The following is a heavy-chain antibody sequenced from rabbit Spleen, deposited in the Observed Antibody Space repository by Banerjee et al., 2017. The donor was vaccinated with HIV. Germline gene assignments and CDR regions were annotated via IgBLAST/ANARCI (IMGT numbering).Heavy chain of an antibody. D-gene: IGHD4-2*01. CDR3: VRDQAGYAGYGPYYFNL. CDR2: IYNGDGST. J-gene: IGHJ4*01. CDR1: GFSFSGSYY. V-gene: IGHV1S43*01. Sequence: QSLEESGGGLVKPGGTLTLTCTVSGFSFSGSYYMCWVRQAPGKGLEWIACIYNGDGSTYYASWVNGRFTISSHNAQNTLYQQLNSLTAADTATYFCVRDQAGYAGYGPYYFNLWGPGTLVTVS.